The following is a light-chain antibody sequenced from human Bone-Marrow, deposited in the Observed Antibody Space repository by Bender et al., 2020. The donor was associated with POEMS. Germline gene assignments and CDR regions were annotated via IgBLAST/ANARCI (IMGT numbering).Light chain of an antibody. CDR1: SRDVGGYNS. V-gene: IGLV2-23*02. Sequence: QSALTQPASVSGSPGQSVTISCTGTSRDVGGYNSVSWYEQHPGKAPKLTIFDVSKRPSGVPDRFSGSKSGNTASLTISWLQAEDEADYYCCSYVRGSPLFGGGTKLTV. CDR2: DVS. CDR3: CSYVRGSPL. J-gene: IGLJ2*01.